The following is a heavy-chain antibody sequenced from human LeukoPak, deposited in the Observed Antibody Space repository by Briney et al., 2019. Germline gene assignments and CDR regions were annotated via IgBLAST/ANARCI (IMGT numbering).Heavy chain of an antibody. V-gene: IGHV4-4*07. CDR3: ARSDCYGGNCYTFRFDR. D-gene: IGHD2-15*01. J-gene: IGHJ5*02. CDR1: GASISESY. Sequence: LSETLSLTCTVSGASISESYWSWIRQPAGKGLEWIGHLYPGVTTSYNASLRSRVAMSVDTSRNEISLTLTSVTGADTAVYYCARSDCYGGNCYTFRFDRWGQGTEVVVSS. CDR2: LYPGVTT.